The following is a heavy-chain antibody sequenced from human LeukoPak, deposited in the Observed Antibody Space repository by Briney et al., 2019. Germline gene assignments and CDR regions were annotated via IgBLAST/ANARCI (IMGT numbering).Heavy chain of an antibody. Sequence: SETLSLTCAVYGGSFSGYYWSWIRQPPGKGLEWIGEINHSGSTNYNSSLKSRVTISVDTSKNQFSLKLSSVTAADTAVYYCARGGNIVVVPAAIDGEDWFDPWGQGTLVTVSS. V-gene: IGHV4-34*01. CDR3: ARGGNIVVVPAAIDGEDWFDP. J-gene: IGHJ5*02. CDR1: GGSFSGYY. CDR2: INHSGST. D-gene: IGHD2-2*01.